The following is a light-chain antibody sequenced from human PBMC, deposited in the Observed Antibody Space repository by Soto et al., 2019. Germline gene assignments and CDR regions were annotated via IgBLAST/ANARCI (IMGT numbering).Light chain of an antibody. J-gene: IGKJ1*01. Sequence: EIVLTQSPGTLSLSAGERATLSCRASQSVSSSSLAWYQQKRGQAPRLLIHGASSRATGIPDRFSGSGSGTEFTLTISRLEPEDFEVYYCQQYGGSPRTFGQGTKVDI. CDR2: GAS. CDR1: QSVSSSS. CDR3: QQYGGSPRT. V-gene: IGKV3-20*01.